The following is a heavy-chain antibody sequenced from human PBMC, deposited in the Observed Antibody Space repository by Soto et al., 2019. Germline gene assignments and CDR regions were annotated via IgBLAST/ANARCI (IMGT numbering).Heavy chain of an antibody. Sequence: GASVKVSCKASGGTFSSYAISWVRQAPGQGLERMGGIIPIFGTANYAQKFQGRVTITADESTSTAYMELSSLRSEDTAVYYCAQGRRYDSSGYFDEFDYWGQGTLVTVSS. V-gene: IGHV1-69*13. J-gene: IGHJ4*02. CDR3: AQGRRYDSSGYFDEFDY. CDR2: IIPIFGTA. CDR1: GGTFSSYA. D-gene: IGHD3-22*01.